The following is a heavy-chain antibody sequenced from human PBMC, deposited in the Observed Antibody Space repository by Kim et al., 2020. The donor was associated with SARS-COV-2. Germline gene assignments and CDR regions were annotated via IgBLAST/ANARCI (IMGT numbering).Heavy chain of an antibody. CDR2: IWYDGSNK. Sequence: GGSLRLSCAASGFTFSSYGMHWVRQAPGKGLEWVAVIWYDGSNKYYADSVKGRFTISRDNSKNTLYLQMNSLRAEDTAVYYCATRDSSSSHGFDYWGQGTLVTVSS. CDR1: GFTFSSYG. V-gene: IGHV3-33*01. CDR3: ATRDSSSSHGFDY. D-gene: IGHD6-6*01. J-gene: IGHJ4*02.